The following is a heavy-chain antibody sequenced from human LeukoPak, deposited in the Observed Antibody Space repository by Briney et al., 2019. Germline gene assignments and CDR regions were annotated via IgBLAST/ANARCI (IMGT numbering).Heavy chain of an antibody. Sequence: SETLSLTCTVSGGSISTYYWSWIRQPPGKGLEWIGYIYYSGSTNYNPSLKSRVTISVDTSKNQFSLKLSSVTAADTAVYYCARVETSYYYRDVWGKGTTVTVSS. CDR1: GGSISTYY. V-gene: IGHV4-59*01. J-gene: IGHJ6*03. CDR3: ARVETSYYYRDV. CDR2: IYYSGST.